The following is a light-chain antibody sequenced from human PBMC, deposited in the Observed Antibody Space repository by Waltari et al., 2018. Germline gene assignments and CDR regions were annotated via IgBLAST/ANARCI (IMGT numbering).Light chain of an antibody. CDR1: QRISSY. V-gene: IGKV1-39*01. CDR2: GAN. J-gene: IGKJ1*01. CDR3: QQSYSSPWT. Sequence: DIQMTQSPSSLSASVGDRVTITCRASQRISSYLNWYQQKAGKAPKLLIYGANSLQSGVPRRFSGSQSGTEFTLTISSLQPEDFATYFCQQSYSSPWTFVQGTKVEVK.